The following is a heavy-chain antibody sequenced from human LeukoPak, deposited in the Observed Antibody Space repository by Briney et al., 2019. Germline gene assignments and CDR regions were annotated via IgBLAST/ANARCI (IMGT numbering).Heavy chain of an antibody. CDR2: INTDGRIT. V-gene: IGHV3-64*02. J-gene: IGHJ4*02. CDR1: GFSFRNYA. Sequence: GGSLRLSCVASGFSFRNYAIHWVRQAPGKGLEYVSVINTDGRITYYADSVKGRFTISRDNSKNTVYLQMGSLRGEDMAVHYCTRDGGSFCDFDYWGQGALVTVSS. D-gene: IGHD1-26*01. CDR3: TRDGGSFCDFDY.